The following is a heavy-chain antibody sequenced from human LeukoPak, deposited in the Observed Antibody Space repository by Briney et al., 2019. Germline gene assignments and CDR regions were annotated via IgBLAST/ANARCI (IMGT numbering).Heavy chain of an antibody. V-gene: IGHV1-2*02. CDR3: ARDPSGYSNFDY. D-gene: IGHD5-12*01. J-gene: IGHJ4*02. Sequence: EASVKVSCKASGYTFTGYYMHWVRQAPGQGLEWMGWINPNSGGTNYAQKFQGRVTMTRDTSISTAYMELSRLRSDDTAVYYCARDPSGYSNFDYWGQGTLVTVSS. CDR2: INPNSGGT. CDR1: GYTFTGYY.